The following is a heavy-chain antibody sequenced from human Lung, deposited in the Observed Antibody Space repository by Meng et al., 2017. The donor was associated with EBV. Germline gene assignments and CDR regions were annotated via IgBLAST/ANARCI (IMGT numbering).Heavy chain of an antibody. CDR2: INPNDGTT. D-gene: IGHD4-23*01. V-gene: IGHV1-46*01. CDR3: ARGDGGNGSDY. J-gene: IGHJ4*02. Sequence: QVQLVQSGSELKKPEASVKVSCKASGYTFTSYAMNLVRQAPGQGREWMGIINPNDGTTIYEQKFQGRVTVTRDTSTSTVYLELSSLRSEDTAVYYCARGDGGNGSDYWGQGTLVTVDS. CDR1: GYTFTSYA.